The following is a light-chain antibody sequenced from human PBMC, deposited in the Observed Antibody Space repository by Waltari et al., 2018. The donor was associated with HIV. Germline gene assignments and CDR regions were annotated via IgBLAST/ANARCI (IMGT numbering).Light chain of an antibody. J-gene: IGKJ1*01. V-gene: IGKV1-17*01. CDR1: QGIRND. CDR2: TAS. CDR3: LQHNTYPWT. Sequence: DIQMTQSPSPLSASVGDRVTISCLASQGIRNDLAWFQQKPGKAPKRLIYTASSLQSGVPSRFSGSGSVTEVTLTISSLQPEDFATYYCLQHNTYPWTFGQGTKVEMK.